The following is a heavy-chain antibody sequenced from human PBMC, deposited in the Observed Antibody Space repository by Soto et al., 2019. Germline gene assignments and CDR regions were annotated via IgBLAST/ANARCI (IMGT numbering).Heavy chain of an antibody. D-gene: IGHD1-26*01. V-gene: IGHV5-51*01. CDR1: GYSFSGYW. CDR2: IYPGDSDT. CDR3: ARREGAKYFDY. Sequence: KISCKGSGYSFSGYWIAWVRQMPGKGLEWLGIIYPGDSDTRYSPSLQGQVTISADKSISTAYLQWSSLKASDTAMYYCARREGAKYFDYWGHGTLVTVSS. J-gene: IGHJ4*01.